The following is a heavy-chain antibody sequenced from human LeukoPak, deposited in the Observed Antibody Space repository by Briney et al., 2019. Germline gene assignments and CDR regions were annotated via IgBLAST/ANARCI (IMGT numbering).Heavy chain of an antibody. CDR3: ATGKGRENLSFGY. CDR1: GLTFSSYW. CDR2: IDTDGSTK. Sequence: GGSLRLSCAASGLTFSSYWMHWVRQAPGNGLVWVSRIDTDGSTKTYADSVKGRFTISRDNAKNTLYLQVNSLRAEDTALYYCATGKGRENLSFGYWGEGALVTVSS. J-gene: IGHJ4*02. V-gene: IGHV3-74*01. D-gene: IGHD2/OR15-2a*01.